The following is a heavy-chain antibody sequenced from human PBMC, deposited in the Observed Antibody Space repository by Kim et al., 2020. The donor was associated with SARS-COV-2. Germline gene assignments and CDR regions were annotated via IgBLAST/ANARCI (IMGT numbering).Heavy chain of an antibody. CDR1: GFSFSVYA. CDR2: FTAGGRT. Sequence: GGSLRLSCAASGFSFSVYAMNWVRQAPGKGLEWVSTFTAGGRTYYVDSVMGRFTISRDNSKNTLYLQMNSLRAEETPVYYCTKGGYCDSSNFRGAFDIWG. V-gene: IGHV3-23*01. CDR3: TKGGYCDSSNFRGAFDI. J-gene: IGHJ3*02. D-gene: IGHD2-2*01.